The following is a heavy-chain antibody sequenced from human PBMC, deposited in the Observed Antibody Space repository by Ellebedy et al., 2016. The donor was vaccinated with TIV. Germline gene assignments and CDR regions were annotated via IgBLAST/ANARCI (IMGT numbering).Heavy chain of an antibody. V-gene: IGHV3-9*02. Sequence: SLKISXIGSAFTSDDYAMHWVRQAPGKGLEWVSGIILQQGRVGYADSVKGRFTISRDNAKNTLYLQMNSLRAEDTAVYYCARARPYCSGDCYSFGNWGQGSLVTVSS. CDR3: ARARPYCSGDCYSFGN. CDR2: IILQQGRV. D-gene: IGHD2-21*02. CDR1: AFTSDDYA. J-gene: IGHJ4*02.